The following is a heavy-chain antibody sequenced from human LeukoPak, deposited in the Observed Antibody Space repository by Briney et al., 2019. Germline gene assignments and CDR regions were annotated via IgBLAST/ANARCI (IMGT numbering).Heavy chain of an antibody. CDR3: TRTQIVGARFDLFDY. Sequence: PGGSLRLSCAASGFTFSSHWMHWVRQAPGKGLEWVAVIWYDGSNKYYADSVKGRFTISRDNSKNTLYLQMNSLRAEDTAVYYCTRTQIVGARFDLFDYWGQGTLVTVSS. V-gene: IGHV3-33*08. CDR2: IWYDGSNK. D-gene: IGHD1-26*01. CDR1: GFTFSSHW. J-gene: IGHJ4*02.